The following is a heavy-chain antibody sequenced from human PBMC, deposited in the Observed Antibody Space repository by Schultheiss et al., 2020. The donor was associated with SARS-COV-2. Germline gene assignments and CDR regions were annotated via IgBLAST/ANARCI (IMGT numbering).Heavy chain of an antibody. CDR3: AGGKYDFWSGYYTYYGMDV. D-gene: IGHD3-3*01. V-gene: IGHV4-34*01. CDR2: INHSGST. Sequence: SETLSLTCAVYGGSFSGYYWSWIRQPPGKGLEWIGEINHSGSTNYNPSLKSRVTISVDTSKNQFSLKLSSVTAADTAVYYCAGGKYDFWSGYYTYYGMDVWGQGTTVTVSS. CDR1: GGSFSGYY. J-gene: IGHJ6*02.